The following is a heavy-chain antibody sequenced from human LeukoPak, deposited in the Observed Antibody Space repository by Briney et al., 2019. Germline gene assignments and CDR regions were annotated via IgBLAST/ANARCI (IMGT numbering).Heavy chain of an antibody. CDR3: ASVSITVAERDYMDV. CDR1: GFTFSRYW. Sequence: GGSLRLSCAASGFTFSRYWMSWIRQAPGKGLEWVANIKQDGSEKYYVDSVKVRFTISRDNAKNSLSLQMNSLRAEDTAVYYCASVSITVAERDYMDVWGKGTTVTVSS. J-gene: IGHJ6*03. CDR2: IKQDGSEK. D-gene: IGHD6-19*01. V-gene: IGHV3-7*01.